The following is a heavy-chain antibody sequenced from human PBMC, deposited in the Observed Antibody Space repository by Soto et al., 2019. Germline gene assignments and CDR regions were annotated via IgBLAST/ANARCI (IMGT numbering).Heavy chain of an antibody. J-gene: IGHJ4*01. V-gene: IGHV4-4*02. CDR1: GGSISSSNW. CDR3: ARDNNNCNGFDY. Sequence: SSETLSLTCAVSGGSISSSNWWSWVRQPPGKGLEWIGEIYHSGSTNYNPSLKSRVTISVDKSKNQFSLKLSSVTAADTAVYYCARDNNNCNGFDYWGQGTLVTVSS. CDR2: IYHSGST. D-gene: IGHD1-20*01.